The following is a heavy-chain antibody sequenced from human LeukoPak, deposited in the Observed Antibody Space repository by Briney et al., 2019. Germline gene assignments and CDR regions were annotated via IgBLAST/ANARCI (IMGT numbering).Heavy chain of an antibody. CDR2: IKQDGSET. J-gene: IGHJ4*02. D-gene: IGHD6-19*01. CDR1: GFTFDDYG. Sequence: GGSLRLSCAASGFTFDDYGMSCVRQAPGKGLEWVANIKQDGSETYYVDSVRGRFTISRDNAKNFLYLQMNSLRAEDTGIYYCARAIVPLYASGWYYFDYWGQGTLVTVSS. CDR3: ARAIVPLYASGWYYFDY. V-gene: IGHV3-7*01.